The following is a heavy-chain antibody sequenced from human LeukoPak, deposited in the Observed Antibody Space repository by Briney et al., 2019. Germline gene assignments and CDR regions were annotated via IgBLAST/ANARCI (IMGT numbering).Heavy chain of an antibody. Sequence: QPGGSLRLSCAASGFTFSSYGMHWVRQAPGKGLEWVAVISYDGSNKYYADSVKGRFTIFRDNSKNTLYLQMNSLRAEDTAVYYCAKDPRVNVEQQLVGRYFDYWGQGTLVTVSS. V-gene: IGHV3-30*18. CDR1: GFTFSSYG. J-gene: IGHJ4*02. D-gene: IGHD6-13*01. CDR3: AKDPRVNVEQQLVGRYFDY. CDR2: ISYDGSNK.